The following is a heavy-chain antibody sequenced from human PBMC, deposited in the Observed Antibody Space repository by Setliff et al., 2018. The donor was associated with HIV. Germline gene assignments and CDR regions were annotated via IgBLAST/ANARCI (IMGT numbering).Heavy chain of an antibody. V-gene: IGHV1-8*02. J-gene: IGHJ4*02. CDR1: GYTFTSYD. CDR3: ARVVAVAGTAIGY. CDR2: MNPNSGNT. Sequence: ASVMVSCKASGYTFTSYDINWVRQATGQGLEWMGWMNPNSGNTGYAQKFQGRVTMTRNTSISTAYMELSSLRSEDTAVYYCARVVAVAGTAIGYWGQGTLVTVSS. D-gene: IGHD6-19*01.